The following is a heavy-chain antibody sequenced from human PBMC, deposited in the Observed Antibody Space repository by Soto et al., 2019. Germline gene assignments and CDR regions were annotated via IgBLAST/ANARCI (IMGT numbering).Heavy chain of an antibody. D-gene: IGHD2-15*01. CDR1: GFTLWIYA. Sequence: GGSLRLSCTASGFTLWIYAMSWLRQAPGKGLEWVSAISGSGGGRNYPDAAKGRFTISRDNSKNTLYLKMNSLRAEDTAVYYCAKRAVVGAARYFDYWGLGTLVTVSS. CDR2: ISGSGGGR. J-gene: IGHJ4*02. V-gene: IGHV3-23*01. CDR3: AKRAVVGAARYFDY.